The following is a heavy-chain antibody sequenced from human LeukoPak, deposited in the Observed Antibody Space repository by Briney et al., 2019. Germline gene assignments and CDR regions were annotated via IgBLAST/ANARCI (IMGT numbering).Heavy chain of an antibody. CDR2: VNPNSGGT. V-gene: IGHV1-2*02. D-gene: IGHD3-10*01. Sequence: GASVKVSCKASGYTFTSYDVNWVRQATGQGLEWMGWVNPNSGGTNYAQKFQGRVTMTRDTSISTAYMELSRLRSDDTAVYYCARVPAPYGSGSLNWFDPWGQGTLVTVSS. J-gene: IGHJ5*02. CDR1: GYTFTSYD. CDR3: ARVPAPYGSGSLNWFDP.